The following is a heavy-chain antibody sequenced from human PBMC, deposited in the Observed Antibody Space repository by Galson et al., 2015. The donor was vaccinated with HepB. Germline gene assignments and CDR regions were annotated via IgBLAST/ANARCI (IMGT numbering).Heavy chain of an antibody. CDR2: IKQDGSEK. Sequence: SLRLSCAASGFTFSSYWMSWVRQAPGKGLEWVANIKQDGSEKYYVDSVKGRFTISRDNAKNSLYLQMNSLRAEDTAVYYCARDILYRSGSTDAFDIWGQGTMVTVSS. CDR3: ARDILYRSGSTDAFDI. CDR1: GFTFSSYW. J-gene: IGHJ3*02. D-gene: IGHD6-19*01. V-gene: IGHV3-7*03.